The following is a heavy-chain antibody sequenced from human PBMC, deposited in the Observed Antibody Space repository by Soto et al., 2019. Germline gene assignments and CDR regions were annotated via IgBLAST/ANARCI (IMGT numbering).Heavy chain of an antibody. V-gene: IGHV3-23*01. CDR1: GFTFSNYA. CDR3: AKDIIAVTPGMDV. J-gene: IGHJ6*02. Sequence: EVQLLESGGGLVQPGGSLRLSCIASGFTFSNYAMSWVRQAPGKGLEWDSAIRGSATTTYYADSVTGRFTISRDNSKKTLYLQMNSLRVEDKDIYCCAKDIIAVTPGMDVWGQGATVTVSS. D-gene: IGHD2-21*01. CDR2: IRGSATTT.